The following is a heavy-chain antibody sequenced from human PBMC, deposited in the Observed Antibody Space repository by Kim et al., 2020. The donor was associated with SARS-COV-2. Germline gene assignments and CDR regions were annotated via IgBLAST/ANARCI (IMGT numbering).Heavy chain of an antibody. V-gene: IGHV3-23*01. CDR3: AKRAVDQESFDY. Sequence: GGSLRLSCAASGFTFSSYAMNWVRQAPGKGLEWVSSITGGRFTTYYAYSVKGRFTISRDNSKKTLYVHMNSLRAEDTAVYYCAKRAVDQESFDYWGQGT. CDR2: ITGGRFTT. CDR1: GFTFSSYA. J-gene: IGHJ4*02.